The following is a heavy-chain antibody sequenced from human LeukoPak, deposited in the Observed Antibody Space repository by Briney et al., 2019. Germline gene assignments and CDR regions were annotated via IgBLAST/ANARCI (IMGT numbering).Heavy chain of an antibody. CDR1: GFMFSSNY. CDR3: ARDWGTYYYILTGDYPSYGMDV. CDR2: ICSGGDT. V-gene: IGHV3-66*01. D-gene: IGHD3-9*01. Sequence: GGSLRLSCTASGFMFSSNYMSWVRQAPGKGLEWVSVICSGGDTYYAHSVKGRFTISRDKSMNTLYLQMNTLRAEDTAVYRCARDWGTYYYILTGDYPSYGMDVWGQGTTVTVSS. J-gene: IGHJ6*02.